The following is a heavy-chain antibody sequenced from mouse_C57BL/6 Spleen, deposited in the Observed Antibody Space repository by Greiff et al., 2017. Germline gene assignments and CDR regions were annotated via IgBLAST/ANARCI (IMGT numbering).Heavy chain of an antibody. J-gene: IGHJ4*01. CDR2: IDPSDSYT. CDR1: GCTFTSYW. D-gene: IGHD2-4*01. Sequence: VQLQQPGAELVKPGASVKLSCKASGCTFTSYWMQWVKQRPGPGLEWIGEIDPSDSYTNYNQKFKGKATLTVDTSSSTAYMQLSSLTSEDSAVYYCASYDDYDDYYAMDYWGQGTSVTVSS. V-gene: IGHV1-50*01. CDR3: ASYDDYDDYYAMDY.